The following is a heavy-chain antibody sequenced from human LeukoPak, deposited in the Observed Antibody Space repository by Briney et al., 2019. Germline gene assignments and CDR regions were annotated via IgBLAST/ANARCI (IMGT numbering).Heavy chain of an antibody. V-gene: IGHV3-48*03. CDR3: AELGITLIGGV. CDR2: ISSSGSTI. CDR1: GFTFSSYE. Sequence: GGSLRLSCAASGFTFSSYEMNWVRRAPGKGLEWVSYISSSGSTIYYADSVKGRFTISRDNAKNSLYLQMNSLRAEDTAVYYCAELGITLIGGVWGKGTTVTISS. D-gene: IGHD3-10*02. J-gene: IGHJ6*04.